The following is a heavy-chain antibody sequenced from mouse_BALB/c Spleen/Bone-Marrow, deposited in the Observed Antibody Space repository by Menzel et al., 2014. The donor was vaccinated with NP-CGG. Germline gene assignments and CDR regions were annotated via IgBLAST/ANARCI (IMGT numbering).Heavy chain of an antibody. CDR2: SRNKAKDYTT. Sequence: EVKLQESGGGLVQPGGSLKLSCAPSGITFSDFYMEWVRQPPGKRLEWIAASRNKAKDYTTEYSASVKGRFIVSRDTSQSILYLQMNALRAEDTAIYYCARDVGYGNYFVYWGQGTLVTVSA. CDR3: ARDVGYGNYFVY. D-gene: IGHD2-10*02. J-gene: IGHJ3*01. CDR1: GITFSDFY. V-gene: IGHV7-1*02.